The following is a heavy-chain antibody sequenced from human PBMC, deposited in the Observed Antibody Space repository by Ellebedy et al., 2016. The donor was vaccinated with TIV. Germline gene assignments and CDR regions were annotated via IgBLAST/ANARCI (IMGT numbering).Heavy chain of an antibody. V-gene: IGHV3-21*01. CDR3: ARDQPQFCSGGSCYLPRDY. CDR2: ISTGGTYI. CDR1: GFTLSTYN. Sequence: GESLKISCAAYGFTLSTYNMNWVRQAPGKGLEWVSSISTGGTYIYYADSVKGRFTISRDNAKNSMYLQMNSLRAEDTAMYYCARDQPQFCSGGSCYLPRDYWGQGTLVTVSS. D-gene: IGHD2-15*01. J-gene: IGHJ4*02.